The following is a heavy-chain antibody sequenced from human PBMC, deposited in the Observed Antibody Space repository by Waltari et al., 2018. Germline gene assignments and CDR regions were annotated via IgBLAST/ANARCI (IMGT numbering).Heavy chain of an antibody. CDR3: ARDCGGDCYPISGAY. J-gene: IGHJ4*02. CDR2: ISIGSSTI. CDR1: AFSLSTHS. D-gene: IGHD2-21*02. Sequence: EMQLVESGGGLVQPGGSLRLSCEASAFSLSTHSMNWVRQAPGKGLEWVSYISIGSSTIYDADSVKGRFTISSDNAKISLFRQMTSLRTDATAVYSCARDCGGDCYPISGAYWGQGNLVSVSS. V-gene: IGHV3-48*01.